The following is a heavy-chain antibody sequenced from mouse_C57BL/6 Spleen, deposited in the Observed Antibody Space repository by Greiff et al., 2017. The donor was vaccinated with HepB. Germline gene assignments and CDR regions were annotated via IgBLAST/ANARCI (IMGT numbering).Heavy chain of an antibody. CDR3: ARRWAGFDY. CDR2: IYPGGGYT. J-gene: IGHJ2*01. V-gene: IGHV1-63*01. CDR1: GYTFTNYW. D-gene: IGHD1-1*02. Sequence: LQESGAELVRPGTSVKMSCKASGYTFTNYWIGWAKQRPGHGLEWIGDIYPGGGYTNYNEKFKGKATLTADKSSSTAYMQFSSLTSEDSAIYYCARRWAGFDYWGQGTTLTVSS.